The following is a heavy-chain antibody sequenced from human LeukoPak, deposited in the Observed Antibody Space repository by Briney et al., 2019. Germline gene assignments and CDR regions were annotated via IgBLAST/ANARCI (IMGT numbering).Heavy chain of an antibody. CDR1: GYSFTSYW. Sequence: GESLKISCKGSGYSFTSYWISWVRQMPGRGLEWMGGIDPSDSYTNYSPSFQGHVTISADKSISTAYLQWSSLKASDTAMYYCARIPPYGDYTLDYWGQGTLVTVSS. CDR3: ARIPPYGDYTLDY. D-gene: IGHD4-17*01. J-gene: IGHJ4*02. V-gene: IGHV5-10-1*01. CDR2: IDPSDSYT.